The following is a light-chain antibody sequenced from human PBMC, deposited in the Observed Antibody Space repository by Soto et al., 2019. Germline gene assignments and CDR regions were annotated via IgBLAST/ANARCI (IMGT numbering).Light chain of an antibody. Sequence: QSALTQPASVSGSPGQSSTISCTGTSSDVGGYNHVSWYQQHPGKAPKLMIYDVSNRPSGVSNRFSGSKSGNTASLTISGLQAEDESDYYCSSYTTTSPLFGGGTQLTVL. CDR1: SSDVGGYNH. CDR3: SSYTTTSPL. V-gene: IGLV2-14*01. J-gene: IGLJ2*01. CDR2: DVS.